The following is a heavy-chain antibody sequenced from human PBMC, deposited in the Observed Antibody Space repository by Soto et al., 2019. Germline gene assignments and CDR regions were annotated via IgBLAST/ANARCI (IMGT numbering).Heavy chain of an antibody. Sequence: SETLSLTCTVSGGSISSGDYYWSWIRQPPGKGLEWIGYISYSGNTYYNPSLKSRLSISGDTSKNQFSLRLSSVTAADAAVYYCVRTNYDYVWGSYRFDFWGQGTLVTVSS. CDR1: GGSISSGDYY. CDR2: ISYSGNT. V-gene: IGHV4-30-4*01. CDR3: VRTNYDYVWGSYRFDF. D-gene: IGHD3-16*02. J-gene: IGHJ4*02.